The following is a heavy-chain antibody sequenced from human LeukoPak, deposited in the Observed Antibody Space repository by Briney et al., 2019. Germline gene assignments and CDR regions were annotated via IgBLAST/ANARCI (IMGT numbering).Heavy chain of an antibody. CDR3: ARERYSSGWYGDYFDY. D-gene: IGHD6-19*01. CDR1: GGSISNYY. V-gene: IGHV4-59*01. CDR2: IYYSGST. Sequence: SETLSLTCTVSGGSISNYYWSWIRQPPGKGLEWIGHIYYSGSTNYNPSLKSRVTISVDTSKNQFSLKLSSVTAADTAVYYCARERYSSGWYGDYFDYWAREPWSPSPQ. J-gene: IGHJ4*02.